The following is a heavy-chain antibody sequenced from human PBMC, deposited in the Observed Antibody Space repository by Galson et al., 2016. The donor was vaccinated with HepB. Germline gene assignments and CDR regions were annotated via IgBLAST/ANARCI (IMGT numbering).Heavy chain of an antibody. CDR1: GDSVSTNIAS. Sequence: CAISGDSVSTNIASWNWIRQSPSRGLEWLGRTYYRSKWYNEYALSVRSRITITPDTSKNQFSLQLNSVTPEDTAVYYCARHWDSTWYYFDYWGQGTLVTVSS. J-gene: IGHJ4*02. CDR2: TYYRSKWYN. V-gene: IGHV6-1*01. CDR3: ARHWDSTWYYFDY. D-gene: IGHD1-7*01.